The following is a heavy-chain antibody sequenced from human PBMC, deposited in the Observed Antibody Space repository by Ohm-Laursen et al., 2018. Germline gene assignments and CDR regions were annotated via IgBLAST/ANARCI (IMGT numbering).Heavy chain of an antibody. J-gene: IGHJ6*02. D-gene: IGHD2-2*01. V-gene: IGHV3-11*01. CDR3: ARGFDCSSTSCAGLDV. CDR1: GFAFRNYV. CDR2: ISGSGGNI. Sequence: SLRLSCAASGFAFRNYVMSWVRQAPGKGLEWVTYISGSGGNIYYADSVKGRFTISRDNAKNSLYLQMNSLRAEDTALYYCARGFDCSSTSCAGLDVWGQGTTVTVSS.